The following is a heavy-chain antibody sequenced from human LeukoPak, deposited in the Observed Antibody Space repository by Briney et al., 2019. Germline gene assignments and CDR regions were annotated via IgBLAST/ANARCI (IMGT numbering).Heavy chain of an antibody. CDR1: GYSISSGYY. V-gene: IGHV4-38-2*02. Sequence: SETLSLTCTVSGYSISSGYYWGWIRQPPGENLEWIGSIYYSGSTYYNPSLKSRVTISVDTSKNQFSLKLSSVTAADTAVYYCARLGYCTNAVCYNWFDPWGQGTLVTVSS. J-gene: IGHJ5*02. D-gene: IGHD2-8*01. CDR3: ARLGYCTNAVCYNWFDP. CDR2: IYYSGST.